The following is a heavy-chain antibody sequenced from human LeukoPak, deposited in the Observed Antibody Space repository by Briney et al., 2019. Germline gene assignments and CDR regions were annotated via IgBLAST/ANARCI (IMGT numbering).Heavy chain of an antibody. V-gene: IGHV3-48*01. CDR3: ARRAGAYSHPYDY. D-gene: IGHD4/OR15-4a*01. CDR1: GFTFKNYS. J-gene: IGHJ4*02. Sequence: GGSLRLSCEASGFTFKNYSMNWVRQAPGKGLEWVSYISSRSSKIYYADSVKGRFTISSDNSKNTLYLQMNSLRAEDTAVYYCARRAGAYSHPYDYWGQGTLVTVSS. CDR2: ISSRSSKI.